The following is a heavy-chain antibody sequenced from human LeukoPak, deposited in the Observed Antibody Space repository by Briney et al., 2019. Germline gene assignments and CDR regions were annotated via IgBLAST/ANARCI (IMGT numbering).Heavy chain of an antibody. CDR1: GFTFDDYG. CDR2: INWNGGST. Sequence: GGSLRLSCAASGFTFDDYGMSWVRQAPGKGLEWVSGINWNGGSTGYADSVKGRFTISRDNAKSSLYLQMNSLRAEDTALYYCARVPNTAIPDYYMDVWGKGATVAVSS. CDR3: ARVPNTAIPDYYMDV. J-gene: IGHJ6*03. V-gene: IGHV3-20*04. D-gene: IGHD5-18*01.